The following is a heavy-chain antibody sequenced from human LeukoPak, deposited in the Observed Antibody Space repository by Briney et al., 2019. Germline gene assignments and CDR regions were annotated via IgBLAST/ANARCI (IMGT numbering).Heavy chain of an antibody. CDR2: ISSSGSTK. V-gene: IGHV3-48*03. CDR3: ARVAYYYDSSGYFDY. Sequence: GGSLRLSCAASGFTFSSYEMNWVRQAPGKGLEWVSYISSSGSTKYYADSVKGRFTISRDNAKNSLYLQMNSLRAEDTAVYYCARVAYYYDSSGYFDYWGQGTLVTVSS. D-gene: IGHD3-22*01. CDR1: GFTFSSYE. J-gene: IGHJ4*02.